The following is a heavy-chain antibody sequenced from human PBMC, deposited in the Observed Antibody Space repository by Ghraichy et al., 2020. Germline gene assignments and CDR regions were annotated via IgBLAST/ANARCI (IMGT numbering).Heavy chain of an antibody. CDR1: GYTFTSYG. D-gene: IGHD5-18*01. V-gene: IGHV1-18*01. Sequence: ASVKVSCKASGYTFTSYGISWVRQAPGQGLEWMGWISAYNGNTNYAQKLQGRVTMTTDTSTSTAYMELRSLRSDDTAVYYCAREPDTAMDDNWFDPWGQGTLVTVSS. CDR3: AREPDTAMDDNWFDP. CDR2: ISAYNGNT. J-gene: IGHJ5*02.